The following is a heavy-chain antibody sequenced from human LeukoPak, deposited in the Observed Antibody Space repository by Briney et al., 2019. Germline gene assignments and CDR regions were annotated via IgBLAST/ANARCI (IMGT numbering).Heavy chain of an antibody. Sequence: GGSLRLSCAASGFTFSSYWMSWVRRAPGKGLEWVANIKQDGSEKYYVDSVKGRFTISRDNAKNSLYLQMNSLRAEDTAVYYCASGTQNYDFWSGYFLGVFDYWGQGTLVTVSS. V-gene: IGHV3-7*01. J-gene: IGHJ4*02. CDR2: IKQDGSEK. CDR3: ASGTQNYDFWSGYFLGVFDY. CDR1: GFTFSSYW. D-gene: IGHD3-3*01.